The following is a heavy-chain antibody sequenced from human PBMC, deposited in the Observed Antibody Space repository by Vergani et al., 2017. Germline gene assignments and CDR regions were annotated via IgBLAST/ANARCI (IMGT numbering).Heavy chain of an antibody. Sequence: QVQLQESGPGLVKPSETLSLTCAVSGYSISSAYYWGWIRQPPGKGLEWIGSIYHSGSTYYNPSLESRVTISVDTSKNQFSLKLSSVTAADTAVYYCAGGSGRWLQLRRDYFDYWGQGTLVTVSS. CDR2: IYHSGST. J-gene: IGHJ4*02. CDR3: AGGSGRWLQLRRDYFDY. CDR1: GYSISSAYY. V-gene: IGHV4-38-2*01. D-gene: IGHD5-24*01.